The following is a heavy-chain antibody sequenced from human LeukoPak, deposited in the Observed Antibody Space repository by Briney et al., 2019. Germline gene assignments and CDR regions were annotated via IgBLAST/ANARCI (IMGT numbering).Heavy chain of an antibody. CDR1: GFTFSMYW. D-gene: IGHD3-10*01. CDR2: IKHDGSEK. Sequence: GGSLRLSCAASGFTFSMYWMSWVRQAPGKGLEWVANIKHDGSEKFYVDSVKGRFIISRDNAKNSLYLQMNSLRAEDTAVYYCARSVTGGFSDYWGQGTLVTVSS. J-gene: IGHJ4*02. CDR3: ARSVTGGFSDY. V-gene: IGHV3-7*02.